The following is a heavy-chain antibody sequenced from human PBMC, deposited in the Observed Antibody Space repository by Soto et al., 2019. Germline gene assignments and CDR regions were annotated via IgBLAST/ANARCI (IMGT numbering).Heavy chain of an antibody. V-gene: IGHV4-59*08. CDR1: GGTISSWY. CDR3: ARRYGSAIDY. CDR2: IYYSGST. J-gene: IGHJ4*02. D-gene: IGHD1-26*01. Sequence: SETLSLTCTVSGGTISSWYWSWIRQPPGKGQEWIGYIYYSGSTNCNPSLKSRVTISVDTSKNQFSLKLSSVTAADTAVYYCARRYGSAIDYWGQGTLVTVSS.